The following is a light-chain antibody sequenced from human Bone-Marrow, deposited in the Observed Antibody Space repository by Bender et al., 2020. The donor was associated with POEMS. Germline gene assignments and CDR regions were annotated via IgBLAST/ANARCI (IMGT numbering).Light chain of an antibody. CDR1: SSDVGNYNY. CDR3: SSYTSSFSYV. J-gene: IGLJ1*01. CDR2: DVT. V-gene: IGLV2-11*01. Sequence: QSALTQPRSVSGSPGQSVTISCTGTSSDVGNYNYVSWYQQYPGKAPKVMIHDVTKRPSGVPDRFSGSKSGNTASLTIFGLQAEDEADYYCSSYTSSFSYVFGTGTKVTVL.